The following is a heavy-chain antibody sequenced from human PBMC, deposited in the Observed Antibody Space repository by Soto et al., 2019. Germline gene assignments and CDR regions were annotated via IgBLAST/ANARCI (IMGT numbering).Heavy chain of an antibody. CDR1: GFTFSNYA. CDR2: ISYDGSDK. Sequence: QVQLVESGGGVVQPGRSLRLSCAASGFTFSNYAMHWVRQAPGKGLDWVAVISYDGSDKYYADSVKGRFTISRDKSKNTLYLQMNSLRAEDTAVYYCEKDQKQWSFAYYFDYWGQGTLVTVSS. D-gene: IGHD1-26*01. J-gene: IGHJ4*02. V-gene: IGHV3-30*18. CDR3: EKDQKQWSFAYYFDY.